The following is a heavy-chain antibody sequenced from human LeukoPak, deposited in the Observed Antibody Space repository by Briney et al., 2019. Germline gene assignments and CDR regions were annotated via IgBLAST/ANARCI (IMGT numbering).Heavy chain of an antibody. CDR3: ARGSGAFDY. J-gene: IGHJ4*02. V-gene: IGHV4-59*01. Sequence: SETLSLTCTVSGASISSYYWSWIRQPPGKGLEWIGYIYYSGSTNYSPSLKSRVTMSVDTSKKQFSLKVTSVTAADTAVYYCARGSGAFDYWGQGTLVTVSS. CDR2: IYYSGST. CDR1: GASISSYY.